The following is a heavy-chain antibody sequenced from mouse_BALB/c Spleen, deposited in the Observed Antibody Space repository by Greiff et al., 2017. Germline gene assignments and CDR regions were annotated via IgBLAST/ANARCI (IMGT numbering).Heavy chain of an antibody. Sequence: EVMLVESGGGLVKPGGSLKLSCAASGFTFSSYAMSWVRQSPEKRLEWVAEISSGGSYTYYPDTVTGRFTISRDNAKNTLYLEMSSLRSEDTAMYYCARLWSKAMDYWGQGTSVTVSS. CDR3: ARLWSKAMDY. CDR1: GFTFSSYA. V-gene: IGHV5-9-4*01. J-gene: IGHJ4*01. CDR2: ISSGGSYT. D-gene: IGHD1-1*02.